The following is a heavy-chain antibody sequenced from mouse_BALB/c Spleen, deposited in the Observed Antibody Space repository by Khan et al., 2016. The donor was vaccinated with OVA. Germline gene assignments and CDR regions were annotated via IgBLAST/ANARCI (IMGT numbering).Heavy chain of an antibody. CDR1: GFSLTSYG. J-gene: IGHJ4*01. D-gene: IGHD2-3*01. CDR2: IWAGGST. V-gene: IGHV2-9*02. Sequence: QVQLKESGPGLVAPSQSLSITCTVTGFSLTSYGVHWVRQPPGKGLEWLGVIWAGGSTNYNSALMSRLSISTDNSKSHVFLKMNSLQTDDTAMYYCARFSDGYYYTVDYWGQGTSVTVSA. CDR3: ARFSDGYYYTVDY.